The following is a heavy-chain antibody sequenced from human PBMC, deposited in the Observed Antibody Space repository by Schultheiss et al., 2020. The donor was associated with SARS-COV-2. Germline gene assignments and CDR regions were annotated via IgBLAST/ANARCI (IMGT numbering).Heavy chain of an antibody. CDR1: GFTFSSYA. D-gene: IGHD2-2*01. CDR3: ARELYQLLYYGMDV. Sequence: GGSLRLSCAASGFTFSSYAMHWVRQAPGKGLEWVSSISSSSSYIYYADSVKGRFTISRDNAKNSLYLQMNSLRAEDTAVYYCARELYQLLYYGMDVWGQGTTVTVSS. V-gene: IGHV3-21*01. J-gene: IGHJ6*02. CDR2: ISSSSSYI.